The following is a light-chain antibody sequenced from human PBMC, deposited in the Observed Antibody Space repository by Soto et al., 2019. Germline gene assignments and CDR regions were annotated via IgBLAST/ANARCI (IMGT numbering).Light chain of an antibody. CDR2: EVS. CDR1: SSDIGYHNR. V-gene: IGLV2-18*02. Sequence: QSALTQPPSVSGSPGLSVTISCTGTSSDIGYHNRVSWYQQPPGTAPKLMIYEVSTRYSGVPDRFSGSKSGNTASLTISGLQAEDEADYYCSSFASSATLVFGGGTKLTVL. CDR3: SSFASSATLV. J-gene: IGLJ3*02.